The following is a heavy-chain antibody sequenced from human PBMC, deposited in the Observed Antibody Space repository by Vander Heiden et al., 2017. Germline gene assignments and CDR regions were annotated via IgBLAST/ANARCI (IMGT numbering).Heavy chain of an antibody. CDR2: INPNSGGT. J-gene: IGHJ6*02. CDR1: GYTFTGYH. D-gene: IGHD3-10*01. CDR3: ARVRGVIPYYYYGMDV. V-gene: IGHV1-2*02. Sequence: QVQLVQSGAEVKKPGASVKVSCKASGYTFTGYHMHWVRQAPGQGLEWMGWINPNSGGTNYAQKFQGRVTMTRDTSISTAYMELSRLRSDDTAVYYCARVRGVIPYYYYGMDVWGQGTTVTVSS.